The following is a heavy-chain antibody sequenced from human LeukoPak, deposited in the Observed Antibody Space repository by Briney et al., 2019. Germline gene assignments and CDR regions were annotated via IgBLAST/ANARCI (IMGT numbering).Heavy chain of an antibody. CDR1: GFNFITAA. V-gene: IGHV3-23*01. CDR2: IGSNGGST. CDR3: VKDIQLST. J-gene: IGHJ3*01. D-gene: IGHD5-24*01. Sequence: GGSLRLSSAASGFNFITAAMTWVRQAPGKGLEWVSLIGSNGGSTYYADSVKGRFTISRDNFNHTLSLQMNSLRVEDTAIYYCVKDIQLSTWGLGTMVTVSS.